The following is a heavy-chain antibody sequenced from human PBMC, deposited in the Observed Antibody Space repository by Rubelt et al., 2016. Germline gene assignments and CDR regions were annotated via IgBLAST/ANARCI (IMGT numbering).Heavy chain of an antibody. Sequence: WMGWIIAYNGNTNYAQKLQDRVTMTTDTSTSTVYMELRSLTFDDTAVYYCAGIGENYHYYYGMDVWGQGTTVTVSS. V-gene: IGHV1-18*01. CDR2: IIAYNGNT. J-gene: IGHJ6*02. CDR3: AGIGENYHYYYGMDV.